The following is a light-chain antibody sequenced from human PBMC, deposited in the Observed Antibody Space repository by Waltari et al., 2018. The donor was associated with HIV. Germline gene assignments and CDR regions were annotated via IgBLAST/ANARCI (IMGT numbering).Light chain of an antibody. V-gene: IGLV3-1*01. J-gene: IGLJ2*01. CDR1: KLGDKY. CDR2: QVS. CDR3: QAWDSSTAV. Sequence: SYELTQPPSVSVSPGQTASITCSGDKLGDKYACWYQQKPGQSPVLVIYQVSTRPSGIPERFSGSNSGNTATLTISGTQAMDEADYYCQAWDSSTAVFGGGTKLTVL.